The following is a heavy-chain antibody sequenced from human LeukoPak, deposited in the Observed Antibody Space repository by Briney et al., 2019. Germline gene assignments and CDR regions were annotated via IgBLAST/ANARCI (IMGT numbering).Heavy chain of an antibody. CDR1: GGSISSGSCY. V-gene: IGHV4-61*02. Sequence: SQTLSLTCTVSGGSISSGSCYWSWIRQPAGKGLEWIGRIYTSGSTNYNPSLKSRVTISVDTSKNQFSLKLSSVTAADTAVYYCAREEVYDFWSGYIDLFDYWGQGTLVTVSS. CDR2: IYTSGST. D-gene: IGHD3-3*01. J-gene: IGHJ4*02. CDR3: AREEVYDFWSGYIDLFDY.